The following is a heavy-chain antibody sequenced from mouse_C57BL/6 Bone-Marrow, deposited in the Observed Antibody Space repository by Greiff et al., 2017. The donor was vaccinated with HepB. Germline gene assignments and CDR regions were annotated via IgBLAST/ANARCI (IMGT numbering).Heavy chain of an antibody. Sequence: EVKLMESGPGLVKPSQSLSLTCSVTGYSITSGYYWNWIRQFPGNKLEWMGYISYDGSNNYNPSLKNRISITRDTSKNQFFLKLNSVTTEDTATYYCARNYYDYDYWGQGTTLTVSS. CDR2: ISYDGSN. V-gene: IGHV3-6*01. D-gene: IGHD2-4*01. J-gene: IGHJ2*01. CDR1: GYSITSGYY. CDR3: ARNYYDYDY.